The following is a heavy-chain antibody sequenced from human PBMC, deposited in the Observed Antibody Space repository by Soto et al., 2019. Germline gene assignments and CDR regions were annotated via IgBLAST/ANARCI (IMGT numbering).Heavy chain of an antibody. Sequence: GGSLRLSCAASGFTFSSYGMHWVRQAPGKGLEWVAVIWYDGSNKYYADSVKGRFTISRDNSKNTLYLQMNSLRAEDTAVYYCAREGVGATTSFDYWGQGTLVTVSS. CDR2: IWYDGSNK. V-gene: IGHV3-33*01. CDR1: GFTFSSYG. D-gene: IGHD1-26*01. CDR3: AREGVGATTSFDY. J-gene: IGHJ4*02.